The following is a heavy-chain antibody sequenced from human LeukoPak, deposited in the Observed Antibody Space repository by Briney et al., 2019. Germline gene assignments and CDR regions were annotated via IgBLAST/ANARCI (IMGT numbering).Heavy chain of an antibody. D-gene: IGHD3-9*01. J-gene: IGHJ4*02. CDR3: ASYDILTGTFDY. V-gene: IGHV3-74*01. Sequence: PGGSLRLSCAASGFTFSNYWMNWVRQAPGKGLVWVSRINSDGSSTSYADSVKGRFTISRDNAKNTLYLQMNSLRAEDTAVYYCASYDILTGTFDYWGQGTLVTVSS. CDR1: GFTFSNYW. CDR2: INSDGSST.